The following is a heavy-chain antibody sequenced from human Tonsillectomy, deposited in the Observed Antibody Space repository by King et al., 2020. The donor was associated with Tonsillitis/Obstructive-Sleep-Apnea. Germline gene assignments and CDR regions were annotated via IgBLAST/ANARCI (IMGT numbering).Heavy chain of an antibody. D-gene: IGHD6-19*01. CDR1: GGSISSYY. CDR2: IYYSGST. Sequence: QLQESGPGLVKPSETLSLTCTVSGGSISSYYWSWIRQPPGKGLEWIEYIYYSGSTNYNPSLKSRVTISVDTSKNQFSLKLSSVTAADTAVYYCARVRYSSGWYYFDYWGQGTLVTVSS. CDR3: ARVRYSSGWYYFDY. J-gene: IGHJ4*02. V-gene: IGHV4-59*01.